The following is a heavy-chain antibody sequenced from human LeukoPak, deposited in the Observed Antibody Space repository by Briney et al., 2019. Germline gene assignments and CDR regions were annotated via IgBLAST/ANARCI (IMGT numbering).Heavy chain of an antibody. V-gene: IGHV3-21*01. CDR2: ISGSSSYI. CDR1: GFTFSSYS. J-gene: IGHJ4*02. D-gene: IGHD6-19*01. Sequence: GGSLRLSCAASGFTFSSYSMNWIRQAPGKGLEWVSSISGSSSYIYYADSVKGRFTISRDNAENSLYLQMNSLRVEDTAVYYCARSRIEVAGTGGFDYWGQGTLVTVSS. CDR3: ARSRIEVAGTGGFDY.